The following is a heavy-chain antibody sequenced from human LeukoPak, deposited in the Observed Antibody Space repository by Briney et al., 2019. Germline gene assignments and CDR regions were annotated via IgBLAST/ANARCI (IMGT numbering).Heavy chain of an antibody. CDR2: ISAYNGNT. D-gene: IGHD3-10*01. V-gene: IGHV1-18*01. J-gene: IGHJ4*02. Sequence: ASVKVSCKASGYTFTSYGISWVRQAPGQGLEWMGWISAYNGNTNYAQKLKGRVTMTTDTSTSTAYMELRSLRSDDTAVYYCAGGLLWFGELSTNFDYWGQGTLVTVSS. CDR1: GYTFTSYG. CDR3: AGGLLWFGELSTNFDY.